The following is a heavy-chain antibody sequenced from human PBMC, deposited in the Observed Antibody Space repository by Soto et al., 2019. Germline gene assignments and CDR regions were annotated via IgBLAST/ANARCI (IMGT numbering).Heavy chain of an antibody. V-gene: IGHV4-59*12. CDR3: VRDGTVEALQSNYYYGVDL. CDR1: GGSINGFY. Sequence: PSETLSLTCTVSGGSINGFYWSWIRKPPGKGLEWIGYIFDRGRTNYNPSLTSRVTISIDSSTNELSLQLRSVTAADTATYYCVRDGTVEALQSNYYYGVDLWGQGTTVTVSS. D-gene: IGHD6-6*01. J-gene: IGHJ6*02. CDR2: IFDRGRT.